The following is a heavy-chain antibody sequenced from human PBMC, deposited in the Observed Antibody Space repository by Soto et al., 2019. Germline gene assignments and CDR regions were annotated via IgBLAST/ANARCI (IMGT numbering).Heavy chain of an antibody. CDR1: GFTFSDYY. V-gene: IGHV3-11*01. CDR3: APLHGGYYIGYDYYYYYGMDV. J-gene: IGHJ6*02. CDR2: ISSSGSTI. D-gene: IGHD5-12*01. Sequence: QVQLVESGGGLVKPGGSLRLSCAASGFTFSDYYMSWIRQAPGKGLEWVSYISSSGSTIYYADSVKGRFTISRDNAKNSLYMQMNSLRAEDTALYYCAPLHGGYYIGYDYYYYYGMDVGGQGTTVTVSS.